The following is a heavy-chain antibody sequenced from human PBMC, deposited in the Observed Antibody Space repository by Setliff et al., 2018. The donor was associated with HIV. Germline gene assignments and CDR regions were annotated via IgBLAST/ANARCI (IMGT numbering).Heavy chain of an antibody. V-gene: IGHV3-23*01. J-gene: IGHJ4*02. Sequence: GGSLRLSCAASGFTFSSYAMSWVRQAPGKGLEWVSAISGSGGSTYYADSVKGRFTISRDNSRNTVSLQMNSLRVEDTATYYCAKDLLMGGNYPFWGQGTQVTVSS. CDR3: AKDLLMGGNYPF. CDR1: GFTFSSYA. CDR2: ISGSGGST. D-gene: IGHD1-26*01.